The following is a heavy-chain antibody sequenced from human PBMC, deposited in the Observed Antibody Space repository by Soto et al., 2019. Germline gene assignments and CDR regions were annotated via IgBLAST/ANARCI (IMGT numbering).Heavy chain of an antibody. Sequence: SETLSLTCTVSGGSISSGGYYWSWIRQHPGKGLEWIGYIYYSGSTYYNPSLKSRVTISVDTSKNQFSLKLSSVTAADTAVYYCARDARLGAAGKTYYYGMDVWGQGTTVT. CDR2: IYYSGST. J-gene: IGHJ6*02. CDR1: GGSISSGGYY. CDR3: ARDARLGAAGKTYYYGMDV. V-gene: IGHV4-31*03. D-gene: IGHD6-13*01.